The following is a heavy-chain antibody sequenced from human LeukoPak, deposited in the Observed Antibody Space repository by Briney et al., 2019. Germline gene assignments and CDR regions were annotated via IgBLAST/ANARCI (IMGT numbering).Heavy chain of an antibody. J-gene: IGHJ4*02. CDR1: GFSFGSYA. D-gene: IGHD6-19*01. V-gene: IGHV3-23*01. CDR2: ISGRGGST. Sequence: PGESLRLSCAASGFSFGSYAMSWVRQAPGKGLEWVSAISGRGGSTYYADSVKGRFTISRDNSKNTLYLQMNSLRAEDTAVYYCAKDRGSGWPQFDYWGQGTLVTVSS. CDR3: AKDRGSGWPQFDY.